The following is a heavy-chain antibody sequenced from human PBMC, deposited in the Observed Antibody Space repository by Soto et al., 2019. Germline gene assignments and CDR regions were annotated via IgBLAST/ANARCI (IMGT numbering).Heavy chain of an antibody. CDR2: INAGNGNT. CDR1: GYTFTSYA. J-gene: IGHJ6*02. Sequence: GASVKVSCKASGYTFTSYAMHWVRQAPGQRLEWMGWINAGNGNTKYSQKFQGRVTITRDTSASTAYMELSSLRSEDTAVYYCARKSKLLWFGELSSHYYGMDVWGQGTTVTVSS. CDR3: ARKSKLLWFGELSSHYYGMDV. D-gene: IGHD3-10*01. V-gene: IGHV1-3*01.